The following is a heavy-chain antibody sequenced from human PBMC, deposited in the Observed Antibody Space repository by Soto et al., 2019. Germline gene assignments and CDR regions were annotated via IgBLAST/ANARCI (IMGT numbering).Heavy chain of an antibody. Sequence: SETLSLTCTVSGGSISSGDYYWSWIRQPPGKGLEWIGYIYYSGSTYYNPSLKSRVTILVDTSKNQFSLKLSSVTAADTAVYYCARGPRLGYCRDWGQGTLVTVSS. J-gene: IGHJ4*02. CDR2: IYYSGST. CDR1: GGSISSGDYY. V-gene: IGHV4-30-4*01. CDR3: ARGPRLGYCRD. D-gene: IGHD2-15*01.